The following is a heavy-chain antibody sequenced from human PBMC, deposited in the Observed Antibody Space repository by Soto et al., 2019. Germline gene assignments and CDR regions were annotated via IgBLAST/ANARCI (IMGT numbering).Heavy chain of an antibody. D-gene: IGHD1-26*01. CDR2: ISYGGDTK. V-gene: IGHV3-30-3*02. Sequence: GGSLRLSCAASGFSFSSYAMHWVRQAPGKGLEWVAVISYGGDTKYYADSVKGRFTISRDNSKSTVYLELNNLSAEDTAVYHCAKNQGVELVPLATVDWFDPWGQGSVVTVSS. CDR1: GFSFSSYA. J-gene: IGHJ5*02. CDR3: AKNQGVELVPLATVDWFDP.